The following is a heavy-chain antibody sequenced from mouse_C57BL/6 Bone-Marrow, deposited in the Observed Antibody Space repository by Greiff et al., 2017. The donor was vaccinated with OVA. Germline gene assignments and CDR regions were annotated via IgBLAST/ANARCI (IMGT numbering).Heavy chain of an antibody. D-gene: IGHD2-5*01. CDR1: GYTFTNYW. CDR2: IYPGGGYT. J-gene: IGHJ3*01. Sequence: QVQLQQSGAELVRPGTSVKMSCKASGYTFTNYWIGWAKQRPGHGLEWIGDIYPGGGYTNYNEKFKGKATLTADKSSSTAYMQFSSLTSEDSAIYYCARVHYSNLRSFAYWGQGTLVTVSA. V-gene: IGHV1-63*01. CDR3: ARVHYSNLRSFAY.